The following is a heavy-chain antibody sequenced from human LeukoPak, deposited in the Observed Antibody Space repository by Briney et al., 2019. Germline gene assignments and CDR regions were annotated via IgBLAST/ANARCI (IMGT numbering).Heavy chain of an antibody. CDR1: GFTFSDYA. CDR3: TTGGYSYGYHAFAM. CDR2: IRSKAYGGTT. Sequence: PGRSLRLSCTASGFTFSDYAMSWFRQAPGKGLEWVGFIRSKAYGGTTEYAASVKGRFTISRDDSKNTLHLQMNSLKTEDTAVYVCTTGGYSYGYHAFAMWGQGTMVTVSS. J-gene: IGHJ3*02. D-gene: IGHD5-18*01. V-gene: IGHV3-49*03.